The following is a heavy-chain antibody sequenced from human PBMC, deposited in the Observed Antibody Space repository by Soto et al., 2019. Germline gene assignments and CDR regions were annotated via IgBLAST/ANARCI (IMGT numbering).Heavy chain of an antibody. CDR1: GFTLSSYA. Sequence: GVTLRLSCAASGFTLSSYAMSWVRQAPGKGLEWVSAISGSGGSTYYADSVKGRFTISRDNSKNTLYLQMNSLRAEDTAVYYCAKDARRYCSSTSCLYGMDVWGQGTTVTVSS. V-gene: IGHV3-23*01. CDR2: ISGSGGST. J-gene: IGHJ6*02. D-gene: IGHD2-2*01. CDR3: AKDARRYCSSTSCLYGMDV.